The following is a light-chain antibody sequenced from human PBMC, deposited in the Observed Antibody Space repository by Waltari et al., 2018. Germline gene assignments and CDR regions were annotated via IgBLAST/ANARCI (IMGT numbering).Light chain of an antibody. CDR1: NSNIESNY. V-gene: IGLV1-51*02. Sequence: QSVLPQPPSVSAAPGQMVTISCSGSNSNIESNYVSWYQQLPGTAPKLLIYENNKRPSGIPGRFFASKFGTSATLGIAGLQSGDEADYYCATWDNSLSAGVFGPGTKVAVL. CDR3: ATWDNSLSAGV. J-gene: IGLJ1*01. CDR2: ENN.